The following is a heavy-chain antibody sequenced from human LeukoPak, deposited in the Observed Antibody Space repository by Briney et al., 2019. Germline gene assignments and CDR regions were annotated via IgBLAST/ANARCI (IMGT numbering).Heavy chain of an antibody. CDR1: GFTFSSYA. V-gene: IGHV3-23*01. CDR2: ISGSGGST. D-gene: IGHD6-13*01. Sequence: GGSLRLSCAASGFTFSSYAMNWVRQAPGKGPEWVSSISGSGGSTYYADSVKGRFTISRDNSKHTLYLQMNSLRAEDTAVYYCATGSVRYSASWYSQEGDYWGQGTLVTVSS. J-gene: IGHJ4*02. CDR3: ATGSVRYSASWYSQEGDY.